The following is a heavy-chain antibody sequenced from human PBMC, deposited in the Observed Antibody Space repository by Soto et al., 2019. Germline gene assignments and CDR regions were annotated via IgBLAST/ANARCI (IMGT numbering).Heavy chain of an antibody. Sequence: PGGSPRLSSAASGFTFSNYWMSLVRPAPGKGLEWVANIKEDGSEIYFVDSVKGRFTISRDNAKNSLYLQMNSLRAEDTAVYYCARGTPYCTSTSCSPSYSYGMDVWGQGTTVTVSS. CDR3: ARGTPYCTSTSCSPSYSYGMDV. V-gene: IGHV3-7*04. D-gene: IGHD2-2*01. J-gene: IGHJ6*02. CDR1: GFTFSNYW. CDR2: IKEDGSEI.